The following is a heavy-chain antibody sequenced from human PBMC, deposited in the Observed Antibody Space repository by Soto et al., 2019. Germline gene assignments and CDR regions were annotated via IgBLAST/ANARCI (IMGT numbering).Heavy chain of an antibody. D-gene: IGHD3-22*01. Sequence: VGSVRLSCAASGFTFSSYAMSWVRQAPGKGLEWVSAISGSGGSTYYADSVKGRFTISRDNSKNTLYLQMNSQRAEDTAVYYCAKDPMYYYDMHWGQGTLVTVSS. CDR1: GFTFSSYA. CDR2: ISGSGGST. CDR3: AKDPMYYYDMH. J-gene: IGHJ4*02. V-gene: IGHV3-23*01.